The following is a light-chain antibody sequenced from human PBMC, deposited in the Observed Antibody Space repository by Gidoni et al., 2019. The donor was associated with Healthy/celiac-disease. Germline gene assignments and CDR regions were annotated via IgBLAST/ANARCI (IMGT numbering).Light chain of an antibody. Sequence: EIVLTQSPGTLSLSPGQSATLSCRASKSISSSQLAWYKQKPGQAPRPLMYGASSRATGIPDRFSGSGSGTDFTLTISRLEPEDFAVYYCQHFGNFGGGTKVE. V-gene: IGKV3-20*01. J-gene: IGKJ4*01. CDR2: GAS. CDR3: QHFGN. CDR1: KSISSSQ.